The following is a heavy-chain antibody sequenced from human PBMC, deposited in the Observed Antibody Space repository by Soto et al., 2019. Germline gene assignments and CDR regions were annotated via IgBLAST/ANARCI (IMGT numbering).Heavy chain of an antibody. Sequence: GGSLRLSCAASGFTFSSYAMSWVRQAPGKGLEWVSAISGSGGSTYYADSVKGRFTISRDNSKNTLYLQMNSLRAEDTAVYYCANVSTVTTFCWFDPWGQGTLVTVSS. CDR1: GFTFSSYA. J-gene: IGHJ5*02. V-gene: IGHV3-23*01. CDR3: ANVSTVTTFCWFDP. CDR2: ISGSGGST. D-gene: IGHD4-17*01.